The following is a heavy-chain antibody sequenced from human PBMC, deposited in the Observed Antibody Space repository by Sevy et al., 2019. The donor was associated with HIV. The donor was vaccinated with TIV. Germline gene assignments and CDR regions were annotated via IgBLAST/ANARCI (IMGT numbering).Heavy chain of an antibody. V-gene: IGHV3-21*01. CDR3: ARPYGSGSWEAFDI. J-gene: IGHJ3*02. CDR2: IRFSSNSI. Sequence: GGSLRLSCAASGFTFNSYTMNWVRQAPGKGLEWVSSIRFSSNSIYYADSVKGRFTISRDNAQNSLYLQMNSLRAEDTAIYYCARPYGSGSWEAFDIWGQGTMVTVSS. D-gene: IGHD3-10*01. CDR1: GFTFNSYT.